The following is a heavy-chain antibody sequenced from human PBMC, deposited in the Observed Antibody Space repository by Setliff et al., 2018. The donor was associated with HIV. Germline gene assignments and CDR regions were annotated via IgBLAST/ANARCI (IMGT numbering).Heavy chain of an antibody. CDR2: IYTRGNT. J-gene: IGHJ4*02. CDR3: ARLRDKYDSATFYRPLYFFDY. CDR1: GASITSHN. D-gene: IGHD3-3*01. V-gene: IGHV4-4*07. Sequence: SETLSLTCSVSGASITSHNWSWIRQAAGKGLEWIGRIYTRGNTNYNPSLRSRVTISVNTSKNQFSLRLNSVTAADTAVYYCARLRDKYDSATFYRPLYFFDYWGQGTQVTAPQ.